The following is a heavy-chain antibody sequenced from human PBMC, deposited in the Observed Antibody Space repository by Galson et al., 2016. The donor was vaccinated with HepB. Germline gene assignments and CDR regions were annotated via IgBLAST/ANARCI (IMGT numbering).Heavy chain of an antibody. CDR3: ALLQEHL. V-gene: IGHV3-30-3*01. Sequence: SLRLSCAASGLTFSSYAMHWVRQAPGKGLEWVAVISYDGSNKYYADSVKGRFTISRDNSKNTLYLQMNSFHQGPIGLPPGALLQEHLWG. CDR1: GLTFSSYA. J-gene: IGHJ6*01. D-gene: IGHD1-26*01. CDR2: ISYDGSNK.